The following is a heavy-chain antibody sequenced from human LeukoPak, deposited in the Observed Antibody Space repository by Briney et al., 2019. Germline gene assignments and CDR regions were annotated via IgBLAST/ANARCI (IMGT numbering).Heavy chain of an antibody. J-gene: IGHJ4*02. CDR2: IYNSGST. CDR1: GGSISTYY. D-gene: IGHD2-15*01. Sequence: SETLSLTCTVSGGSISTYYWSWLRQPPGKGLEWIGYIYNSGSTNYNPSLKSRVTISVDTSKNQFSLKLSSVTAADTAVYYCARRYCSDGSCYSSLDFWGQGTLVTVSS. CDR3: ARRYCSDGSCYSSLDF. V-gene: IGHV4-59*08.